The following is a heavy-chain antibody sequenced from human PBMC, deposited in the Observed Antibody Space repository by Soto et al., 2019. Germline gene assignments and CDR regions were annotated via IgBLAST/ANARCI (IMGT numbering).Heavy chain of an antibody. CDR2: IYLNDDK. D-gene: IGHD6-13*01. Sequence: LKLEHRRLGLTLTCRCSGFYLSTNGVGVGWICQPPGKALERLALIYLNDDKRYSPSLKSRLTLTKDTSKNKVVLTMTNMDPVDTATYYGAHKTIAAASTFDYRVKRTPVTVSS. J-gene: IGHJ4*02. CDR3: AHKTIAAASTFDY. CDR1: GFYLSTNGVG. V-gene: IGHV2-5*01.